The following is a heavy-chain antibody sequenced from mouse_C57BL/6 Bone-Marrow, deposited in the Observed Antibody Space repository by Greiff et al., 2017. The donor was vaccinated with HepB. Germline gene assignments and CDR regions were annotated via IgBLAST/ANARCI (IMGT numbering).Heavy chain of an antibody. J-gene: IGHJ1*03. CDR3: SREGDYYGSSGEADV. CDR2: IDPSDSET. CDR1: GYTFTSYW. Sequence: QVQLQQPGAELVRPGSSVKLSCKASGYTFTSYWMHWVKQRPIQGLEWIGNIDPSDSETHYNQKFKDKATLTVDKSSSTAYMQLSSLTSEDSAVYYCSREGDYYGSSGEADVWGTGTTVTVSS. V-gene: IGHV1-52*01. D-gene: IGHD1-1*01.